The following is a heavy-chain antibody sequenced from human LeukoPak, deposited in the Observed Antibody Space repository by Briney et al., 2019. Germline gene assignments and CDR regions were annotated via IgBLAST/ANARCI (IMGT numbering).Heavy chain of an antibody. Sequence: GGSLRLSCAASGFRFSDYPMHWVRQTPDRGLEWVAVISYDGTKQYYAESVRGRFSISRDNSNNTLFLQMNSLRPEDTAVYYCARVPTTIRLSDYWGQGTLVTVSS. CDR1: GFRFSDYP. J-gene: IGHJ4*02. V-gene: IGHV3-30-3*01. CDR2: ISYDGTKQ. CDR3: ARVPTTIRLSDY. D-gene: IGHD4-11*01.